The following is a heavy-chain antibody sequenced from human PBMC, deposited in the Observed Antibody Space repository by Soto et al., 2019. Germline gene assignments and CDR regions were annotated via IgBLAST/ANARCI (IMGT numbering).Heavy chain of an antibody. V-gene: IGHV3-30*18. CDR1: GFTFRTSG. CDR3: TKEFGPGLYTFAAFDV. Sequence: QGQLVESGGGVVQPGGSLRLSCAASGFTFRTSGIHWVRQAPGKGLEWVAGISYDGESKYFADSVKGRFTISRDNSKNTLLLQMNSLRPEDTAVYFCTKEFGPGLYTFAAFDVWGQGTMVTVSS. J-gene: IGHJ3*01. CDR2: ISYDGESK. D-gene: IGHD3-16*01.